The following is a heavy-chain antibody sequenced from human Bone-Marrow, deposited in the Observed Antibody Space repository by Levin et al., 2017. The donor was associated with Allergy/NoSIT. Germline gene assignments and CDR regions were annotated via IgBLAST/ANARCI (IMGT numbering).Heavy chain of an antibody. CDR2: IYHSGAT. J-gene: IGHJ4*02. D-gene: IGHD5-24*01. CDR1: GSSITNSFW. V-gene: IGHV4-28*06. CDR3: ASMARSHYFDN. Sequence: SQTLSLTCAVSGSSITNSFWWGWIRQPPGKGLEWIGYIYHSGATQYNPSLESRATLSVDSSKNQISLSLSSLTALDTAVYYCASMARSHYFDNWGQGTLVDVS.